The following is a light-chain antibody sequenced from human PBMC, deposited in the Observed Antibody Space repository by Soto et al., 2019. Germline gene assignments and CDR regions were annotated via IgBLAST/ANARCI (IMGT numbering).Light chain of an antibody. CDR1: QDIKHY. CDR3: QQYDNLPIT. CDR2: DTS. V-gene: IGKV1-33*01. Sequence: DIQMTQSLSSLSASVRDRVTITCQARQDIKHYLNWYQQKPGKAPNIMIYDTSVLETGVPSRFSGSGSGTDCTFTISSLQPEDIATYYCQQYDNLPITLGQGTRLEIK. J-gene: IGKJ5*01.